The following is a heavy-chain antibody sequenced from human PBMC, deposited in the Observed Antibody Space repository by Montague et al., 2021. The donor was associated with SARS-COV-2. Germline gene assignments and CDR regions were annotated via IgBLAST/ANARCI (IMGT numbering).Heavy chain of an antibody. CDR2: ISSSSSYI. V-gene: IGHV3-21*01. CDR3: AINREIPVATTYYFDY. Sequence: SLRLSCAASGFTSSSYSMNWVRQAPGKGLEWVSSISSSSSYIYYADSAKGRFTISRDNAKNSLYLQMNSLRAEDTAVYYCAINREIPVATTYYFDYWGQGTLVTVSS. D-gene: IGHD5-12*01. J-gene: IGHJ4*02. CDR1: GFTSSSYS.